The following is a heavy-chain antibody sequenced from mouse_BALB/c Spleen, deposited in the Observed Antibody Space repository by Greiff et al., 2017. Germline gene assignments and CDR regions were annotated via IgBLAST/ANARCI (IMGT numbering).Heavy chain of an antibody. D-gene: IGHD4-1*01. CDR2: IWWDDDK. CDR1: GFSLSTSGMG. CDR3: ARIDWDDAMDY. V-gene: IGHV8-8*01. J-gene: IGHJ4*01. Sequence: VKLMESGPGILQPSQTLSLTCSFSGFSLSTSGMGVGRIRQPSGQGLEWLAHIWWDDDKRYNPALKSRLTISKDTSSNQVFLKIASVDTADTATYYCARIDWDDAMDYWGQGTSVTVSA.